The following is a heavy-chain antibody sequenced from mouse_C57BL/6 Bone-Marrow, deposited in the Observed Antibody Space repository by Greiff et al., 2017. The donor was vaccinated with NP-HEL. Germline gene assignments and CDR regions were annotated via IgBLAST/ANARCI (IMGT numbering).Heavy chain of an antibody. V-gene: IGHV1-4*01. J-gene: IGHJ4*01. Sequence: VQLQQSGAELARPGASVKMSCKASGYTFTSYTMHWVKQRPGQGLEWIGYINPSSGYTKYNQKFKDKATLTADKSSSTAYMQLSSLTSEDSAVYYCARAPPYYYAMDYWGQGTSVTVSS. CDR2: INPSSGYT. CDR3: ARAPPYYYAMDY. CDR1: GYTFTSYT.